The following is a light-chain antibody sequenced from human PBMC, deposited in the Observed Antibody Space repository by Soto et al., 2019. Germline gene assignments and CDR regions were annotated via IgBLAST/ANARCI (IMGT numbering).Light chain of an antibody. CDR1: QSVSSSY. J-gene: IGKJ4*01. CDR2: DVS. V-gene: IGKV3D-15*01. Sequence: EIVMTQSPATLSVSPGESATLSCRASQSVSSSYLAWYQQKPGQAPRLLIYDVSTRATGIPARFSGSGSGTEVTITISSLKSEDGSVYDCQQYSNWPLTFGGGTKVDI. CDR3: QQYSNWPLT.